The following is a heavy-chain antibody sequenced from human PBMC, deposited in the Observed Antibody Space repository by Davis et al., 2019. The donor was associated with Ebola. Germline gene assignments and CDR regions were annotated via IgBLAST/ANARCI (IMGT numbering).Heavy chain of an antibody. Sequence: GESLKISCAASGFTFSNYAMSWVRQAPGKGLEWVSAISGSGGSTYYADSVKGRFTTSRDNSKNTLYLQMNSLRAEDTAVYYCANLDTAIDYYYYYYGMDVWGQGTTVTVSS. CDR2: ISGSGGST. D-gene: IGHD5-18*01. J-gene: IGHJ6*02. V-gene: IGHV3-23*01. CDR1: GFTFSNYA. CDR3: ANLDTAIDYYYYYYGMDV.